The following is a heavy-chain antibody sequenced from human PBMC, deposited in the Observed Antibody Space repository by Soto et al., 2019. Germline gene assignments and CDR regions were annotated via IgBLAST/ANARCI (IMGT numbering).Heavy chain of an antibody. CDR3: AREDSGYDYIQYSSGYSNWFDP. D-gene: IGHD5-12*01. Sequence: GASVKVSCKASGYTFTSYAMHWVRQAPGQRLEWMGWINAGNGNTKYSQKFQGRVTITRDTSASTAYMELSSLRSEDTAVYYCAREDSGYDYIQYSSGYSNWFDPWGQGTLVTVSS. J-gene: IGHJ5*02. V-gene: IGHV1-3*01. CDR1: GYTFTSYA. CDR2: INAGNGNT.